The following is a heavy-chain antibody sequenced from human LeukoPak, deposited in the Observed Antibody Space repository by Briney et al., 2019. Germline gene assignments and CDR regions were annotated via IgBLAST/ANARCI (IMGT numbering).Heavy chain of an antibody. CDR1: GGSFSGYN. CDR3: ARYRGYSLPDY. Sequence: SETLSPTCAVYGGSFSGYNWSWIRQPPGKGLEWIGEINHSGSTNYNPSLKSRVTISVDTSKNQFSLKLSSVTAADTAVYYCARYRGYSLPDYWGQGTLVTVSS. D-gene: IGHD5-18*01. J-gene: IGHJ4*02. CDR2: INHSGST. V-gene: IGHV4-34*01.